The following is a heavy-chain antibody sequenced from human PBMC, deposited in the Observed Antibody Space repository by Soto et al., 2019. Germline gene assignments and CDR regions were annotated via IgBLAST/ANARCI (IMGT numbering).Heavy chain of an antibody. CDR3: ARAKGGEEMATIGAFDI. D-gene: IGHD5-12*01. V-gene: IGHV3-7*01. Sequence: GGSLRLSCAASGFTFSSYWMSWVRQAPGKGLEWVANIKQDGSEKYYVDSVKGRFTNSRDNAKNSLYLQMNSLRAEDTAVYYCARAKGGEEMATIGAFDIWGQGTMVTVSS. CDR1: GFTFSSYW. CDR2: IKQDGSEK. J-gene: IGHJ3*02.